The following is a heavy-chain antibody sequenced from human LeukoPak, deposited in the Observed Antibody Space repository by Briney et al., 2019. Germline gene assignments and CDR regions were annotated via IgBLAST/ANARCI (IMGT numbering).Heavy chain of an antibody. CDR3: ASAMTWIQLWLVDY. J-gene: IGHJ4*02. CDR2: IRYDASNK. CDR1: GFTFSSYG. Sequence: HPGGSLRLSCAASGFTFSSYGMHWVRQAPGKGLEWVAFIRYDASNKYYADSVKGRFTISRDNSKNTLYLQMNSLRAEDTAVYYCASAMTWIQLWLVDYWGQGTLVTVSS. D-gene: IGHD5-18*01. V-gene: IGHV3-30*02.